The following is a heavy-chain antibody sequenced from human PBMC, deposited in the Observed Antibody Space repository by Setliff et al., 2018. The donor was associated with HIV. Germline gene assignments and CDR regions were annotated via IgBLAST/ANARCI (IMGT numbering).Heavy chain of an antibody. CDR3: ARIRAAALLNAFDI. CDR1: GYTFRNFA. Sequence: ASVKVSCKASGYTFRNFAISWVRQAPGQGLEWMGWISGYNDNTNYAQKFQGRVTMTTDTTSSTSYMELRSLTSADTAMYYCARIRAAALLNAFDIWGQGTMVNVSS. D-gene: IGHD6-13*01. CDR2: ISGYNDNT. V-gene: IGHV1-18*01. J-gene: IGHJ3*02.